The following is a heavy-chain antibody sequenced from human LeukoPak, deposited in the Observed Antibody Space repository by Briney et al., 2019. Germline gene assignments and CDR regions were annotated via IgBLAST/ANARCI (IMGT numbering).Heavy chain of an antibody. Sequence: SGGSLRLSCAASGFTFSTYWMSWVRQAPGKGLEWVANIKQDGSVKYYVDSVKGRFTISRDNAKNSLYLQVNSLSLTAEDTAVYYCARIGYSSSTFDYWGQGTLVTVSS. J-gene: IGHJ4*02. CDR2: IKQDGSVK. CDR3: ARIGYSSSTFDY. V-gene: IGHV3-7*05. D-gene: IGHD6-13*01. CDR1: GFTFSTYW.